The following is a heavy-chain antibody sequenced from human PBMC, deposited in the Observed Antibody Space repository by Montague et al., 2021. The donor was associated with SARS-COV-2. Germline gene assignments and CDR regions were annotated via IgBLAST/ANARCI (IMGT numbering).Heavy chain of an antibody. J-gene: IGHJ4*02. Sequence: SETLSLTCTVSGGSITSYYWSWIRQPPGKGLECIGYIYYSGSTNXNPSLKSRVTISVDTPKNQFSLKLTSVTAADTAVYYCARESGRLWGIAVAGAFDYWGQGTLVTVSS. CDR2: IYYSGST. V-gene: IGHV4-59*08. CDR1: GGSITSYY. CDR3: ARESGRLWGIAVAGAFDY. D-gene: IGHD6-19*01.